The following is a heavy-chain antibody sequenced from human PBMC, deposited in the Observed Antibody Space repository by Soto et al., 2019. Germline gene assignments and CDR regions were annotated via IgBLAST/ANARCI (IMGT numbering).Heavy chain of an antibody. D-gene: IGHD1-20*01. CDR1: GYTLTELS. J-gene: IGHJ5*02. CDR3: ATGPPRYNWNVPFDP. Sequence: ASVKVSCKVSGYTLTELSMHWVRQAPGKGLEWMGGFDPEDGVTIYAQKFQGRVTMTEDTSTDTAYMELSSLRSEDTAVYYCATGPPRYNWNVPFDPWGQGTLVTVSS. V-gene: IGHV1-24*01. CDR2: FDPEDGVT.